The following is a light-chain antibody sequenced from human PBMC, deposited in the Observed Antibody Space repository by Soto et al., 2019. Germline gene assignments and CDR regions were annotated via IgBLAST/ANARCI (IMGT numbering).Light chain of an antibody. Sequence: EIVVTQSPATLSVSPGERVTLSCRASQSVSSSLAWYQQRPGQAPRLLIYDTSTRATGVPARFSGSGSGTEFTLTITSLQSEDFAVYFCQQYSNWPRTFGQGTRLDI. CDR2: DTS. CDR1: QSVSSS. V-gene: IGKV3-15*01. J-gene: IGKJ5*01. CDR3: QQYSNWPRT.